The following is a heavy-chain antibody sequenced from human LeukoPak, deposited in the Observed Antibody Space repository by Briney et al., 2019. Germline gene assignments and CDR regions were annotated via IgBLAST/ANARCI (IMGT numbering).Heavy chain of an antibody. D-gene: IGHD2-2*01. CDR1: GYTFTGYY. J-gene: IGHJ6*03. CDR3: ARDVEPYCSSTSCLPMDV. V-gene: IGHV1-2*02. CDR2: INPNSGGT. Sequence: ASVKVSCKASGYTFTGYYMHWVRQAPGQGLEWMGWINPNSGGTNYAQKFQGRVTMTRDTSISTAYMELSRLRSDDTAVYYCARDVEPYCSSTSCLPMDVWGKGTTVTVSS.